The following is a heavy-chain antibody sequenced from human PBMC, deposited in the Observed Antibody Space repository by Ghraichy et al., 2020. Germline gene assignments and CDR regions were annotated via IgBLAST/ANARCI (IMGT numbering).Heavy chain of an antibody. CDR3: VGSFAVMRYFGL. J-gene: IGHJ2*01. CDR2: IHHSGST. Sequence: SETLSLTCTVSGGSLSSSNYYWGWIRQTPGKGLEWIGSIHHSGSTYYNPSLTSRVTISPAKSKNQFSLNLTSVTAADTAVYCCVGSFAVMRYFGLWGRGTLVTVSS. CDR1: GGSLSSSNYY. V-gene: IGHV4-39*01. D-gene: IGHD2-21*01.